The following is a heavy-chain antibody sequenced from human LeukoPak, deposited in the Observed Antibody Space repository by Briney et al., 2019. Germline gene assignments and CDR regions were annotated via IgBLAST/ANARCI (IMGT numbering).Heavy chain of an antibody. J-gene: IGHJ4*02. V-gene: IGHV3-66*01. CDR2: IYSGGST. D-gene: IGHD6-13*01. Sequence: GGSLRLSCAASGFTVSSNYMSWVRQAPGKGLEWVSVIYSGGSTYYADSVKGRFTISRDNSKNTLYLQVNSLRAEDTAVYYCARGMSSSWIDYWGQGTLVTVSS. CDR3: ARGMSSSWIDY. CDR1: GFTVSSNY.